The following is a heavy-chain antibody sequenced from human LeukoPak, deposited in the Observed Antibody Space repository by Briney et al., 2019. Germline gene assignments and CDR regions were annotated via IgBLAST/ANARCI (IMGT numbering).Heavy chain of an antibody. CDR2: INSDGS. CDR3: ARAQTGLNDY. D-gene: IGHD3-10*01. V-gene: IGHV3-74*01. J-gene: IGHJ4*02. CDR1: GFTFSSYW. Sequence: GGSLRLSCAASGFTFSSYWVHWVRQAPGKGLMWVSRINSDGSSRFTISRDNAKNTLYLQMNSLRAEDTAVYYCARAQTGLNDYWGQGTLVTVSS.